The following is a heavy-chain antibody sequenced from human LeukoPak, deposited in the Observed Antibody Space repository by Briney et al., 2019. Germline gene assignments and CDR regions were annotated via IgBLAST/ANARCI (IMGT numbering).Heavy chain of an antibody. CDR2: ISSSSTYL. D-gene: IGHD1-26*01. CDR3: ATNGATTSAAHFDY. Sequence: GGSLRLSCAASGFTFSSYSMNWVRQAPGKGLEWVSSISSSSTYLHYADALKGRFTISRDNAKNSLFLQMNSMRAADTAVYYCATNGATTSAAHFDYWGQGTLVSDCS. J-gene: IGHJ4*02. V-gene: IGHV3-21*01. CDR1: GFTFSSYS.